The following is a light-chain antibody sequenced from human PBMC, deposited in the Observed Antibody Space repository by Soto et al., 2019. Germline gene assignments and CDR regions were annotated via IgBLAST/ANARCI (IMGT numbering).Light chain of an antibody. CDR3: SSYAGNNNLV. V-gene: IGLV1-44*01. Sequence: QSVLTQPPSASGTPGQRVTISCSGGASNIGRNTVNWYQDLPGTAPKLLISSDNKRPSGVPDRFSGAKSGTSASLAISGLQSEDEADYYCSSYAGNNNLVFGTGTKLTVL. J-gene: IGLJ3*02. CDR1: ASNIGRNT. CDR2: SDN.